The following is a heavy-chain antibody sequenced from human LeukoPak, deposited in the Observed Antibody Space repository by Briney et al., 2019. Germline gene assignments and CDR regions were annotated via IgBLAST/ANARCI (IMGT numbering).Heavy chain of an antibody. Sequence: SETLSLTCTVSGGSISSSSYYWGWIRQPPGKGLEWIGSIYYSGSTYYNPSLKSRVTISVDTSKNQFSLKLSSVTAADTAVYYCARGIWSGSSSSRAAAAGSFDYWGQGTLVTVSS. D-gene: IGHD6-13*01. J-gene: IGHJ4*02. V-gene: IGHV4-39*07. CDR3: ARGIWSGSSSSRAAAAGSFDY. CDR1: GGSISSSSYY. CDR2: IYYSGST.